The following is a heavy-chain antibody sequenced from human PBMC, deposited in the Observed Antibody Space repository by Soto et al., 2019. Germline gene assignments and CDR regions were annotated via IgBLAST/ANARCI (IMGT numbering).Heavy chain of an antibody. D-gene: IGHD6-6*01. CDR2: ISWNSGSI. J-gene: IGHJ2*01. CDR3: ATAAGSSSANWYFDP. Sequence: EVQLVESGGGLVQPGRSLRLSCAASGFTFDDYAMHWVRQAPGKGLEWVSGISWNSGSIGYADSVKGRFTISRDNAKNSLYPQMHSLRAEDTALYYCATAAGSSSANWYFDPWGRGTLVPVSS. V-gene: IGHV3-9*01. CDR1: GFTFDDYA.